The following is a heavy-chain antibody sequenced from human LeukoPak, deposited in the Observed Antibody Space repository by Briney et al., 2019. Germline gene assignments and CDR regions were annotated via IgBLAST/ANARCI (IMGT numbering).Heavy chain of an antibody. D-gene: IGHD2-15*01. J-gene: IGHJ4*02. Sequence: PGGSLRLSCEASGFSFRRYDMIWVRQAPGKGLEWISYISTSSSSIYYADSVKGRFTISRDNAKSSLYLQMNSLRAEDAAVYYCARDPGFCSGGSCYRGDYWGQGILVTVSS. CDR2: ISTSSSSI. CDR1: GFSFRRYD. V-gene: IGHV3-48*01. CDR3: ARDPGFCSGGSCYRGDY.